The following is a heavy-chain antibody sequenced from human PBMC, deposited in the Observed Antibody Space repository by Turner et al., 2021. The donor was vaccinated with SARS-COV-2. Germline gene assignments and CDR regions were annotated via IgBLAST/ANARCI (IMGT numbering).Heavy chain of an antibody. CDR3: AKDSGILTGYGYYYYGMDV. Sequence: QVPLVESGGGVVQSGRSLRISCAASGFAFSSYAMHWVRQAPGKGLEWVAVISYDGSNKYYADSVKGRFTISRDNSKNTLYLQMNSLRAEDTAVYYCAKDSGILTGYGYYYYGMDVWGQGTTVTVSS. D-gene: IGHD3-9*01. CDR2: ISYDGSNK. J-gene: IGHJ6*02. V-gene: IGHV3-30*04. CDR1: GFAFSSYA.